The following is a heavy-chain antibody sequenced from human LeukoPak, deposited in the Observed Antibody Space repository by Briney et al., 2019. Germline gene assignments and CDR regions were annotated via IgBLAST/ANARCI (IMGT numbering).Heavy chain of an antibody. CDR3: ARLTRSGTAFDI. CDR2: SNPNGGST. D-gene: IGHD3-3*01. Sequence: ASVKVSCKASGYTFTDYYMHWVRQAPGQGLEWMGISNPNGGSTSYAQQFQGRVTMTRDTSTSTVYMELTSLRSEDTALYYCARLTRSGTAFDIWGQGTMVTVSS. V-gene: IGHV1-46*01. J-gene: IGHJ3*02. CDR1: GYTFTDYY.